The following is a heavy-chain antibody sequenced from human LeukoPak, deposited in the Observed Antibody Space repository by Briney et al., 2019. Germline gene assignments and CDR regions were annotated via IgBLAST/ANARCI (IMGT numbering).Heavy chain of an antibody. CDR3: ARRITMVRGVTGGNWFDP. D-gene: IGHD3-10*01. Sequence: GESLKISCKGSGYSFTGYWIGWVRQMPGKGLEWMGIIYPGDSDTRYSPSFQGQVAISADKSISTAYLQWSSLKASDTAMYYCARRITMVRGVTGGNWFDPWGQGTLVTVSS. J-gene: IGHJ5*02. CDR2: IYPGDSDT. CDR1: GYSFTGYW. V-gene: IGHV5-51*01.